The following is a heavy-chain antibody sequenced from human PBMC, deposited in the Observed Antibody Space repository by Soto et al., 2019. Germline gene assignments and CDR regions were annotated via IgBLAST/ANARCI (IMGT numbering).Heavy chain of an antibody. J-gene: IGHJ4*02. V-gene: IGHV3-23*01. CDR2: ISPNGQGI. D-gene: IGHD6-13*01. Sequence: EVQLLESGGGLVQPGGPLRLSCAASGFTLNNYGMSWVRQAPGKGLEWVSAISPNGQGIYYADSVKGRFIISKANSKNTVFLHMDSLTADDTAVYYCAKDRGYPRDYFHYWGQGTLVTVSS. CDR1: GFTLNNYG. CDR3: AKDRGYPRDYFHY.